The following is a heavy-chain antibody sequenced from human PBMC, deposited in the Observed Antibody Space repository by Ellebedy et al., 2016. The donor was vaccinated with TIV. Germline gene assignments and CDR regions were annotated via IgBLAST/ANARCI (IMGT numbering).Heavy chain of an antibody. D-gene: IGHD4-23*01. J-gene: IGHJ4*02. CDR1: GFTFSSYA. CDR2: ISGSGGST. CDR3: RTMGGGQGIDY. Sequence: GESLKISCAASGFTFSSYAMSWVRQAPGKGLEWVSAISGSGGSTYYADSVKGRFTISRDNSKNTLYLQMNSLRAEDTAVYYCRTMGGGQGIDYWGQGTLVTVSS. V-gene: IGHV3-23*01.